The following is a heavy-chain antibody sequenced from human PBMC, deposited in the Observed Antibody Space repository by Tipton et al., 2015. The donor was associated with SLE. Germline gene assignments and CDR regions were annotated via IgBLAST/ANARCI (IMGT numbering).Heavy chain of an antibody. CDR2: FSSGRNT. Sequence: LRLSCTVSGVSISTNSHYWGWIRQPPGKGLEWIGSFSSGRNTYLNASLKSRVTISVDTSKNQLSLKLHSVTAADTAVYYCARRMRQLVRDASDIWGQGTMVTVSS. V-gene: IGHV4-39*07. J-gene: IGHJ3*02. CDR1: GVSISTNSHY. CDR3: ARRMRQLVRDASDI. D-gene: IGHD6-6*01.